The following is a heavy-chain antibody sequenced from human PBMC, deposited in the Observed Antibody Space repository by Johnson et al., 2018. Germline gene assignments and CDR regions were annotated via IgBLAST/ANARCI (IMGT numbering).Heavy chain of an antibody. CDR2: ISWNSGSI. D-gene: IGHD3-22*01. J-gene: IGHJ1*01. CDR1: GFTFDDYA. Sequence: VQLVESGGGVVQPGRSLRLYCAASGFTFDDYAMHWVRQAPGKGLEWVSGISWNSGSIGYADSVKGRFTISRDNAKNSLYLQRNSLRAEDTALYYCAKDRGSSGYPEYFQHWGQGTLVTVSS. CDR3: AKDRGSSGYPEYFQH. V-gene: IGHV3-9*01.